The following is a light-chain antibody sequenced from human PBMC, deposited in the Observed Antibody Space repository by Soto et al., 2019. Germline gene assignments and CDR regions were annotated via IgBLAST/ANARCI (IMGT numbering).Light chain of an antibody. CDR2: LAS. V-gene: IGKV3-20*01. J-gene: IGKJ1*01. CDR1: QSDFSSS. CDR3: QQYSSSPST. Sequence: EIVLTQSPGTLSLPPGERATLSCRASQSDFSSSLAWYQQKLGQAPRLLIYLASSRAAGIPDRFSGSGSGTDFTLTISRLEPEDFAVHYCQQYSSSPSTFGQGTKVEVK.